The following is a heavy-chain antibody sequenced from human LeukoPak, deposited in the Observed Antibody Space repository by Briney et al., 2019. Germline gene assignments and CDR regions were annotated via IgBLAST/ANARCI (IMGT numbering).Heavy chain of an antibody. CDR2: FSRSGPDT. CDR3: AISSLGSWYYFDY. D-gene: IGHD6-13*01. V-gene: IGHV3-23*01. Sequence: GGSLRLSCAASGFTFGSSAMSWVRQAPGKGPEWVSTFSRSGPDTYYADSVKGRFTIFRDNSKNTLYLQMNSLRAEDTAVYYCAISSLGSWYYFDYWGQGTLVTVSS. CDR1: GFTFGSSA. J-gene: IGHJ4*02.